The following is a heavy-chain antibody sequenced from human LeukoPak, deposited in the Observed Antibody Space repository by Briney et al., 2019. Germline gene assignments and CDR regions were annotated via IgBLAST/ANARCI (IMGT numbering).Heavy chain of an antibody. V-gene: IGHV3-21*01. J-gene: IGHJ4*02. Sequence: GGSLRPSCAASGFTFSSYSMTWVRQAPGKGLEWVSSISSSSSYIYYADSVKGRFTISRDNAKNSLYLQMNSLRAEDTAVYYCARVDRSSPYFDYWGQGTLVTVSS. CDR1: GFTFSSYS. D-gene: IGHD6-13*01. CDR2: ISSSSSYI. CDR3: ARVDRSSPYFDY.